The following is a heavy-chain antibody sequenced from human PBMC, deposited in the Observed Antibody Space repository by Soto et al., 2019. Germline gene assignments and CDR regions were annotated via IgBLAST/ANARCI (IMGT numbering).Heavy chain of an antibody. CDR3: ARVGSGSSDEGIDY. J-gene: IGHJ4*02. D-gene: IGHD5-12*01. V-gene: IGHV4-59*01. Sequence: SETLSLTCTVSGGSISSYYWSWIRQPPGKGLEWIGYIYYSGSTNYNPSLKSRVTISVDTSKNQFSLKLSSVTAADTAVYYCARVGSGSSDEGIDYWGQGTLVTVSS. CDR2: IYYSGST. CDR1: GGSISSYY.